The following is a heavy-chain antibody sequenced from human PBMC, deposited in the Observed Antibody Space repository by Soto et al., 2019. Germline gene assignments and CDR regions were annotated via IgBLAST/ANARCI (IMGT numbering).Heavy chain of an antibody. CDR1: GFTFSSYD. D-gene: IGHD4-17*01. CDR3: AKLPLSYGVYNWFDP. Sequence: PGGSLRLSCAASGFTFSSYDMHWVRQATGKGLEWVSAIGSGGDTYYADSVKGRFTISRDNSKNTLYLQMNSLRAEDTAVYYCAKLPLSYGVYNWFDPWGQGTLVTVSS. CDR2: IGSGGDT. V-gene: IGHV3-23*01. J-gene: IGHJ5*02.